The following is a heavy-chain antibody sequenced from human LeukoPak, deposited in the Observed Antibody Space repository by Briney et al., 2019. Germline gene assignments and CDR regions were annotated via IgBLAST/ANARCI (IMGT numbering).Heavy chain of an antibody. V-gene: IGHV3-23*01. CDR3: AKDPYQLLFFDY. D-gene: IGHD2-2*01. CDR2: ISGSGGST. J-gene: IGHJ4*02. Sequence: GGSLRLSCAASGFTFSSYAMSWVRQAPGKGREWVSAISGSGGSTYYADSVKGRFTISRDNSKNTLYLQMNSLRAEDTAVCYCAKDPYQLLFFDYWGQGTLVTISS. CDR1: GFTFSSYA.